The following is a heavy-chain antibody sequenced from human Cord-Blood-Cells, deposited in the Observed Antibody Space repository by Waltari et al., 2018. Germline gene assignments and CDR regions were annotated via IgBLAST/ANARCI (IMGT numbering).Heavy chain of an antibody. CDR2: ISSSSSTI. Sequence: EVQLVESGGGLVQPGGSLRLSCAASGFTFSSYSMNWVRQAPGKGLEWVSYISSSSSTIYYADSVKVRFTISRDNAKNSLYLQMNSLRAEDTALYYCARVPRLTGGAFDIWGQGTMVTVSS. CDR1: GFTFSSYS. CDR3: ARVPRLTGGAFDI. D-gene: IGHD1-20*01. V-gene: IGHV3-48*01. J-gene: IGHJ3*02.